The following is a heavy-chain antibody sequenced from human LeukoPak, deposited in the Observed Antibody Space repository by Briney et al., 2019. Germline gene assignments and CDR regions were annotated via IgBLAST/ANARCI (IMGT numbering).Heavy chain of an antibody. Sequence: ASVKVSCKASGYTFTGYYMHWERQAPGQGLEWMGWINPNSGGTNYAQKFQGRVTMTRDTSISTAYMELSRLRSDDTAVYYCARGPYYGSGSYSPFDYWGQGTLVTVSS. J-gene: IGHJ4*02. D-gene: IGHD3-10*01. CDR3: ARGPYYGSGSYSPFDY. V-gene: IGHV1-2*02. CDR1: GYTFTGYY. CDR2: INPNSGGT.